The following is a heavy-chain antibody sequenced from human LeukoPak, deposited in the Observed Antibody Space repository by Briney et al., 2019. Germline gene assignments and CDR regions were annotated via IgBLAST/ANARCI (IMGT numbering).Heavy chain of an antibody. V-gene: IGHV3-48*04. CDR3: ARDIYCSGGSCYLQHYYYYGMDV. CDR2: ISSSSSTI. D-gene: IGHD2-15*01. J-gene: IGHJ6*02. CDR1: GFTFSSYS. Sequence: GGSLRLSCAASGFTFSSYSMNWVRQAPGKGLEWVSYISSSSSTIYYADSVKGRFTISRDNAKNSLYLQMNSLRAEDTAVYYCARDIYCSGGSCYLQHYYYYGMDVWGQGTTVTVSS.